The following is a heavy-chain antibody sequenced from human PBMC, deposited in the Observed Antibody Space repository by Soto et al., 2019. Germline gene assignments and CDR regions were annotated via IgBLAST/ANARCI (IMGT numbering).Heavy chain of an antibody. CDR1: GGTFNTYT. D-gene: IGHD2-21*01. CDR3: AITYCRDNSCPRDFDF. CDR2: FIPILDMA. V-gene: IGHV1-69*02. Sequence: QVQVVQSGAEVKKPASSVKVSCKPSGGTFNTYTVNWVRLAPGHGLEWMGRFIPILDMANYAQKFQDRVTITADRSTFTAYLERNSLTSDDTAVYYCAITYCRDNSCPRDFDFWGPGTRVTVSS. J-gene: IGHJ4*02.